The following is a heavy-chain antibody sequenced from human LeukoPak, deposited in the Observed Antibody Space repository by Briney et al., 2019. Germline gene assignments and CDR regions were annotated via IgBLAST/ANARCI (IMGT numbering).Heavy chain of an antibody. CDR2: INPNSGGT. CDR1: GCTFTGYY. CDR3: AGPWDQVGFDP. V-gene: IGHV1-2*02. Sequence: GASVKVSCKASGCTFTGYYMQWVRQAPGQGLEWMGWINPNSGGTNYAQKFQGRVTMTRDTSISTAYMELIGLRSDDTAVYYCAGPWDQVGFDPWGQGTLVSVSS. D-gene: IGHD1-26*01. J-gene: IGHJ5*02.